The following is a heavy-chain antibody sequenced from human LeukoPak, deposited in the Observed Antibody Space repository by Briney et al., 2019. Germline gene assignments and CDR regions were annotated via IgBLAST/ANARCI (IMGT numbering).Heavy chain of an antibody. CDR1: GFSFSAAW. CDR3: VNLGYSD. Sequence: GGSLRLSCEASGFSFSAAWMSWVRQAPGKGLEWVATIKNDGSDKYYVDSVKGRFTLSRDNAKNSVYLQMNSLRVEDTAVYYCVNLGYSDGGQGTLVTVSS. V-gene: IGHV3-7*01. D-gene: IGHD5-12*01. J-gene: IGHJ4*02. CDR2: IKNDGSDK.